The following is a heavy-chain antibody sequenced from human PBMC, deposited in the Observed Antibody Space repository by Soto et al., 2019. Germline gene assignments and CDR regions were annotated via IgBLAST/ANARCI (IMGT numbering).Heavy chain of an antibody. J-gene: IGHJ6*02. CDR1: GFTFSSYS. Sequence: GGSLRLSCAASGFTFSSYSMNWVRQAPGKGLEWVSYISSSSSTIYYADSVKGRFTISRDNAKNSLYLQMNSLRDEDTAVYYCARDGPSRVRWSYYYYGMDVWGQGTTVTVSS. CDR3: ARDGPSRVRWSYYYYGMDV. V-gene: IGHV3-48*02. D-gene: IGHD1-1*01. CDR2: ISSSSSTI.